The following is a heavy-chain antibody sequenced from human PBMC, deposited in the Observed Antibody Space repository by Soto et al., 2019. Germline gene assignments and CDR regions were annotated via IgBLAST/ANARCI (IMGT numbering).Heavy chain of an antibody. J-gene: IGHJ4*02. V-gene: IGHV3-23*01. Sequence: EVQLLESGGGLVQPGGSLRLSCAASGFIFSDYAMSWVRQAPGKGLEWVSGISVSGDSTYYAASVKGRFTVSRDNSKNSLYLQMNRRRAEDTAVYYCATDSNFDYWGQGTLVTVSA. D-gene: IGHD4-4*01. CDR3: ATDSNFDY. CDR1: GFIFSDYA. CDR2: ISVSGDST.